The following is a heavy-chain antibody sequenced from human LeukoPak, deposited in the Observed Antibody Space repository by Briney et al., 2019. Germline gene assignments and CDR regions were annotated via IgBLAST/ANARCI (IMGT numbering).Heavy chain of an antibody. CDR2: IKQDGSEK. D-gene: IGHD4-17*01. CDR1: GFTFSSYW. Sequence: GGSLRLSCTAPGFTFSSYWMSWVRQAPGKGLEWVANIKQDGSEKYYVDSVKGRFTISRDNAKDSLYLQMNSLRAEDTAVYYCARLARNGDYTYAWGQGTLVTVSS. J-gene: IGHJ5*02. V-gene: IGHV3-7*04. CDR3: ARLARNGDYTYA.